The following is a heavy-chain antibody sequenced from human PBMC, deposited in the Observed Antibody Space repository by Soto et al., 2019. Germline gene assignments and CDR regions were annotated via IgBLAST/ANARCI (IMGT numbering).Heavy chain of an antibody. V-gene: IGHV3-33*01. D-gene: IGHD5-18*01. Sequence: SLRLSCAASGFTFSSYGMHWVRQAPGKGLEWVAVIWYDGSNKYYADSVKGRFTISRDNSKNTLYLQMNSLRAEDTAVYYCARSRRPYGYGSDAFDIWGQGTMVTVSS. J-gene: IGHJ3*02. CDR2: IWYDGSNK. CDR3: ARSRRPYGYGSDAFDI. CDR1: GFTFSSYG.